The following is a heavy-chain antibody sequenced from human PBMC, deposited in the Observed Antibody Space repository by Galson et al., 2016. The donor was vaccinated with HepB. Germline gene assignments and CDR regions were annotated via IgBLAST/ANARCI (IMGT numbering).Heavy chain of an antibody. Sequence: SVKVSCKASGYTFTTYGFSWIRQAPGQGLEWVGWISVSSGDTKYAEKLQGRVVLTTDTSTSTAYMELRSLTSDDTAVYYCARDMKHSLVWRGGFDYWGQGTLVTVSS. CDR1: GYTFTTYG. CDR2: ISVSSGDT. J-gene: IGHJ4*02. D-gene: IGHD3-16*01. V-gene: IGHV1-18*04. CDR3: ARDMKHSLVWRGGFDY.